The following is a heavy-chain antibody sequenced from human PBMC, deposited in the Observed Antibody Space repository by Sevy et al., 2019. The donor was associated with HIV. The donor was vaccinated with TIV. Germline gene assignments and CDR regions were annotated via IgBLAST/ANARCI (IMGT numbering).Heavy chain of an antibody. Sequence: SETLSLTCTVSGGSISSSSYYWGWIRQPPGKGLEWIGGIYYSGSTYSNPSLKSRVTISVDTSKNQFSLKLSSVTAADTAVYYCARLDFWSGYPYFDYWGQGTLVTVSS. D-gene: IGHD3-3*01. V-gene: IGHV4-39*01. CDR2: IYYSGST. J-gene: IGHJ4*02. CDR1: GGSISSSSYY. CDR3: ARLDFWSGYPYFDY.